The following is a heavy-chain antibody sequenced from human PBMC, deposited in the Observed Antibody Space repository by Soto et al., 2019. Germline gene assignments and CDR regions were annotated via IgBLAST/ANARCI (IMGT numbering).Heavy chain of an antibody. D-gene: IGHD2-15*01. CDR2: VTSSGDRT. V-gene: IGHV3-23*01. CDR3: AQLRSSAHDH. J-gene: IGHJ4*02. Sequence: PGGSLRLSCAASGFAFDTYAMSWVRQAPGKGLEWVSAVTSSGDRTYYADSVKGRFTISRDNAKNKLFLQMNSLRAEDTALYYCAQLRSSAHDHWGQGNPVTVSS. CDR1: GFAFDTYA.